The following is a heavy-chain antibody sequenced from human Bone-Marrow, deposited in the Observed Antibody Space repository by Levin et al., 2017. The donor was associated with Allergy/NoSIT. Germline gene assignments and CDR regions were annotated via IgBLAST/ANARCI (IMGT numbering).Heavy chain of an antibody. CDR1: GLSTRNPDYW. D-gene: IGHD5-24*01. J-gene: IGHJ1*01. Sequence: SETLSLTCTVSGLSTRNPDYWWSWVRQPPGKGLEWMGYAFWSGTTYYNPSLERRLHMSIDTSKNVFSLKMWSVTAADTAVYYCATGYSYGSRHSSGRYKLDFWGQGTLVPVAS. CDR3: ATGYSYGSRHSSGRYKLDF. V-gene: IGHV4-30-4*01. CDR2: AFWSGTT.